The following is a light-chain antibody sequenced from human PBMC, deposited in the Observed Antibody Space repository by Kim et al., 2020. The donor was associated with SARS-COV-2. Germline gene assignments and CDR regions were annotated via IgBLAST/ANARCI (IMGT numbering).Light chain of an antibody. J-gene: IGKJ4*01. V-gene: IGKV3D-15*03. CDR2: GAS. CDR1: QSASNN. Sequence: EIVMTQSPATLSVSPGERVTLSCRASQSASNNLAWYQHKPGQAPRLLIYGASIRATGIPVRFSGSGSGTEFTLTISILQSEDFAVYYCQQYNNWPLLTFGGGTKVDIK. CDR3: QQYNNWPLLT.